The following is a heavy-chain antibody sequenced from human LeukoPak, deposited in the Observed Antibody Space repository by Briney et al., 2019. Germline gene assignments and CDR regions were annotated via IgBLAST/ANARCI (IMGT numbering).Heavy chain of an antibody. V-gene: IGHV4-34*01. J-gene: IGHJ4*02. CDR1: GFTFSSNA. CDR2: INHSGST. D-gene: IGHD6-13*01. Sequence: PGGSLRLSCAASGFTFSSNAMSWIRQPPGKGPEWIGEINHSGSTNYNPSLKSRVTISVDTSKNQFSLKLSSVTAADTAVYYCARATFPRIDQQQLAVLGFDYWGQGTLVTVSS. CDR3: ARATFPRIDQQQLAVLGFDY.